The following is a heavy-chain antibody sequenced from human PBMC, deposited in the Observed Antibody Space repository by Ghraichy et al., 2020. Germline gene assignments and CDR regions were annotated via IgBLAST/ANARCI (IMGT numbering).Heavy chain of an antibody. CDR1: SGSISSYY. CDR3: ARHPSGYYFDY. Sequence: SETLSLTCTVSSGSISSYYWSWIRQPPGKGLEWIGYFYYSGSTNSNPSLKSRVTMSLDTSKNQFSLKLSSVTAADTAVYYCARHPSGYYFDYWGQGTLVTVSS. CDR2: FYYSGST. J-gene: IGHJ4*02. V-gene: IGHV4-59*08. D-gene: IGHD1-26*01.